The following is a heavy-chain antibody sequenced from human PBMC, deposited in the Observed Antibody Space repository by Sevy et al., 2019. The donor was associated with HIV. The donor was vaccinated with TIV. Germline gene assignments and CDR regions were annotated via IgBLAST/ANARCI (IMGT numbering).Heavy chain of an antibody. V-gene: IGHV3-23*01. Sequence: GGSLRLSCVASGFRFSAFGMAWVRQAAGEGLEWVSGINGGGGSTYYRNSVKGRFTVSRDNSKNTVYRQMNSLRADDTAVYYCAKAPYYDFWSHNYNNWFNPWGQGTLVTVSS. CDR3: AKAPYYDFWSHNYNNWFNP. CDR2: INGGGGST. J-gene: IGHJ5*02. CDR1: GFRFSAFG. D-gene: IGHD3-3*01.